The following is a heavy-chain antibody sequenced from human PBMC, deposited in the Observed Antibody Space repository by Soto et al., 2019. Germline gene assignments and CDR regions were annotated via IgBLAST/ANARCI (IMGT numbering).Heavy chain of an antibody. Sequence: GGSLRLSCAASGFTFSSYGMNWVRQAPGKGLEWVGVLWYDGSSKYYVDSVKGRFTISRDNSKNTLYLQMNSLRAEDTAVYYCARDPRPTGGPLDFYYFDYWGQGT. CDR3: ARDPRPTGGPLDFYYFDY. V-gene: IGHV3-33*01. D-gene: IGHD4-4*01. CDR1: GFTFSSYG. CDR2: LWYDGSSK. J-gene: IGHJ4*02.